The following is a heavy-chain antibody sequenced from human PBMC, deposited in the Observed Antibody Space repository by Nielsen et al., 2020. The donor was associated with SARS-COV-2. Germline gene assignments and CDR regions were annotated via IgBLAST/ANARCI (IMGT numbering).Heavy chain of an antibody. CDR1: GGSISSGGYY. CDR2: IYTSGST. J-gene: IGHJ4*02. V-gene: IGHV4-61*02. CDR3: ARDEAY. Sequence: SQTLSLTCAVSGGSISSGGYYWSWIRQPAGKGLEWIGRIYTSGSTNYNPSLKSRVTISADTSKNQFSLKLSSVTAADTAVYYCARDEAYWGQGTLVTVSS.